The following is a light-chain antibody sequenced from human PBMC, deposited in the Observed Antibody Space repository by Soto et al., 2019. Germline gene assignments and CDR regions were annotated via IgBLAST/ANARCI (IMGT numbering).Light chain of an antibody. CDR3: LPSRDSVST. Sequence: IVFTQSPATLSLSPGERATLSCRASQSVSTLYMTWYQQKACQAPRLLIYSAHTRAAGIPDRFSGTGSGTDFTLTISRLEPEDFALYYCLPSRDSVSTFGPGTKVDIK. V-gene: IGKV3-20*01. CDR2: SAH. CDR1: QSVSTLY. J-gene: IGKJ3*01.